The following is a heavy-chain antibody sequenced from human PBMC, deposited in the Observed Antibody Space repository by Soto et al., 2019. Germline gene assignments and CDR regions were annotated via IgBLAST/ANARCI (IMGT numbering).Heavy chain of an antibody. V-gene: IGHV3-73*01. J-gene: IGHJ4*02. D-gene: IGHD2-8*01. CDR1: GVFCGGAA. CDR2: IRTKANNYAT. Sequence: GGSVGLGCAVSGVFCGGAAIQYAVLCLEKGLEWVGRIRTKANNYATAYAESVKGRFTISRDDSNNMVYLQMNSLKAEDTAVYYCTSLIILGYCTTTSCQGWRQGT. CDR3: TSLIILGYCTTTSCQG.